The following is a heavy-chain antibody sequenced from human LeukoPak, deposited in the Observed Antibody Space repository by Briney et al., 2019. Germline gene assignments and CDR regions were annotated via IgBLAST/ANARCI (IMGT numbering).Heavy chain of an antibody. Sequence: SVKVSCKAFGGTFSSYAISWVRQAPGQGLEWMGGIIPIFGTANYAQKFQGRVTITADESTSTAYMELSSLRSEDTAVYYCARVRICSSSCFAEAKYYFDYWGQGTLVTVSS. V-gene: IGHV1-69*13. D-gene: IGHD6-13*01. CDR2: IIPIFGTA. CDR3: ARVRICSSSCFAEAKYYFDY. CDR1: GGTFSSYA. J-gene: IGHJ4*02.